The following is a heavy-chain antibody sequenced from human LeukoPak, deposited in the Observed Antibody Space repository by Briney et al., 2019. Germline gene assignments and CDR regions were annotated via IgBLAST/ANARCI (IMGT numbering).Heavy chain of an antibody. J-gene: IGHJ4*02. CDR2: INHSGST. CDR1: GGSFSGYY. CDR3: ARVVIPVNYFDY. V-gene: IGHV4-34*01. Sequence: SETLSLTCAVYGGSFSGYYWSWIRQPRGMGLEWIGEINHSGSTNYNPSLKSRVTISVDTSKNQFSLKLSSVTAADTAVYYCARVVIPVNYFDYWGQGTLVTVSS. D-gene: IGHD3-22*01.